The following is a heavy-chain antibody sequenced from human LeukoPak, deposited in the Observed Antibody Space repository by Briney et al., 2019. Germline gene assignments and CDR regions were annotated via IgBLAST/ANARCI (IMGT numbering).Heavy chain of an antibody. J-gene: IGHJ6*03. CDR2: TYTSGST. V-gene: IGHV4-61*02. Sequence: SETLSLTCSVYGGSISSGSYYWSWIRQPAGKGLEWIGRTYTSGSTNYNPSLKSRVTISVDTSKNQFSLKLSSVTAADTAVYYCAREHSSSRRGMDVWGKGTTVTVSS. CDR3: AREHSSSRRGMDV. CDR1: GGSISSGSYY. D-gene: IGHD6-13*01.